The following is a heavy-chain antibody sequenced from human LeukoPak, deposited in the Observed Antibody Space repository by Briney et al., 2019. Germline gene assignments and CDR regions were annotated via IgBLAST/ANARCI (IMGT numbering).Heavy chain of an antibody. CDR3: TRDSVWFGELPFDY. Sequence: GGSLRLSCTASGFTFGDYAMSWFRQAPGKGLEWVGFIRSKAYGGTTEYAASVKGRFTISRDDSKSIAYLQMNSLKTEDTAVYYCTRDSVWFGELPFDYWGQGTLVTVSS. J-gene: IGHJ4*02. CDR1: GFTFGDYA. D-gene: IGHD3-10*01. V-gene: IGHV3-49*03. CDR2: IRSKAYGGTT.